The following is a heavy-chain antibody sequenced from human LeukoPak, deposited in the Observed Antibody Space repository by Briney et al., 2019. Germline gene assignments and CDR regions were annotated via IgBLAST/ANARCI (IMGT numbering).Heavy chain of an antibody. D-gene: IGHD5-12*01. CDR3: ARDQGGYSGYETDY. Sequence: GASVKVSCKASGYTFTSYDINWVRQATGQGLEWMGWMNPNSGNTGYAQKFQGRVTMTRNTSISTAYMEMSSLRSEDTAVYYCARDQGGYSGYETDYWGQGTLVTVSS. V-gene: IGHV1-8*01. J-gene: IGHJ4*02. CDR1: GYTFTSYD. CDR2: MNPNSGNT.